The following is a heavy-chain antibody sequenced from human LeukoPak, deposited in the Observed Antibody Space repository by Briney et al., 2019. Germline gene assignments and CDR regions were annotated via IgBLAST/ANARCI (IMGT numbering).Heavy chain of an antibody. CDR1: GYTFTSYD. V-gene: IGHV1-8*01. J-gene: IGHJ6*02. CDR3: AREERDYYYYYGMDV. Sequence: ASVKVSCKASGYTFTSYDINWVRQATGQGLEWMGWMNPNSGNTGYAQKFQGRVTVTRNTSISTAYMELSSLRSEDTAVYYCAREERDYYYYYGMDVWRQGTTVTVSS. CDR2: MNPNSGNT. D-gene: IGHD1-26*01.